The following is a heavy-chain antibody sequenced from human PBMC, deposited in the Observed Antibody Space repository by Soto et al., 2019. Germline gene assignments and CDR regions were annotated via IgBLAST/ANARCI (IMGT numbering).Heavy chain of an antibody. Sequence: QVQLQQSGPGLVKPSQTLSLTCAISGDSVSSNSAAWNWIRQSPSRGLEWLGRTYYRSKWYNDYAVSVKSRITLTPDTSKNQFSLQLNSVTPEDTAVYYCARVKAAAGIISDAFDIWGQGTMVTVSS. CDR2: TYYRSKWYN. J-gene: IGHJ3*02. V-gene: IGHV6-1*01. D-gene: IGHD6-13*01. CDR3: ARVKAAAGIISDAFDI. CDR1: GDSVSSNSAA.